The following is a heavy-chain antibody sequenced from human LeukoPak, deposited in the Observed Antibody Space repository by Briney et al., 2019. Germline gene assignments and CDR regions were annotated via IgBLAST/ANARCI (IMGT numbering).Heavy chain of an antibody. Sequence: GGSLRLSCTTSGFTFGDHAMSWVRQAPGKGLEWVSAISGSGGSTYYADSVKGRFTISRDNSKNTLYLQMNSLRAEDTAVYYCAKDPRSKGTTAMVTSLDYWGQGTLVTVSS. CDR1: GFTFGDHA. V-gene: IGHV3-23*01. J-gene: IGHJ4*02. CDR2: ISGSGGST. D-gene: IGHD5-18*01. CDR3: AKDPRSKGTTAMVTSLDY.